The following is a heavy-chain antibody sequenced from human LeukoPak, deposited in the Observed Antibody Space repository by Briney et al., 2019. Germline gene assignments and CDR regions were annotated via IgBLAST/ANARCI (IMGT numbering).Heavy chain of an antibody. J-gene: IGHJ4*02. CDR3: ARHPSAAAKLLFDY. D-gene: IGHD6-13*01. CDR1: GGSISSYY. V-gene: IGHV4-59*08. Sequence: SETLSLTCTVSGGSISSYYWSWIRQPPGKGLEWIGYIYYSGSTNYNPSLKSRVTISVDTSKNQFSLKLSSVTAADTAVYYCARHPSAAAKLLFDYWGQGTLVTVSS. CDR2: IYYSGST.